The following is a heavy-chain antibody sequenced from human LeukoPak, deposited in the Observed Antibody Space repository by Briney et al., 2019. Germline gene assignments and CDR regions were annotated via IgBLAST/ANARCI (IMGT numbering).Heavy chain of an antibody. V-gene: IGHV4-39*07. CDR3: ARDQEGSSTREFDY. CDR2: IYYSGST. CDR1: GGSISSSSYY. J-gene: IGHJ4*02. D-gene: IGHD6-6*01. Sequence: SETLSLTCTVSGGSISSSSYYWGWIRQPPGTGLEWIGSIYYSGSTYYNPSLKSRVTISVDTSKNQFSLKLSSVTAADTAVYYCARDQEGSSTREFDYWGQGTLVTVSS.